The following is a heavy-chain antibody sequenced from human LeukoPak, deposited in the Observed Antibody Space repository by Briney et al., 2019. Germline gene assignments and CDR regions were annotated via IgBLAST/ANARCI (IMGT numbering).Heavy chain of an antibody. V-gene: IGHV1-46*01. CDR1: GYTFTSYY. J-gene: IGHJ4*02. CDR3: ASPLPRTRGYFDY. Sequence: ASVKVSCKASGYTFTSYYIHWVRQAPGQGLEWMGIINPSGGSTSYAQTSYAQKFQGRVTMTRDTSTSTAYMELSSLRSEDTAVYYCASPLPRTRGYFDYWGQGTLVTVSS. D-gene: IGHD3-10*01. CDR2: INPSGGSTSYAQT.